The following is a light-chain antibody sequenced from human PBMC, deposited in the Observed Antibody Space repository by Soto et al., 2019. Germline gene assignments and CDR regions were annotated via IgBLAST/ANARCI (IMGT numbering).Light chain of an antibody. J-gene: IGKJ2*01. CDR2: DAS. V-gene: IGKV3-11*01. CDR3: KNRTYWPPYT. Sequence: EIMLTQSPATLSLSPGEGATLSCRASQSISNYLAWYQQKPGQAPRLLIYDASNRATGIPARFSGSGSGTDFTLTISSLEPEDFEVYYCKNRTYWPPYTFGQGTKVDI. CDR1: QSISNY.